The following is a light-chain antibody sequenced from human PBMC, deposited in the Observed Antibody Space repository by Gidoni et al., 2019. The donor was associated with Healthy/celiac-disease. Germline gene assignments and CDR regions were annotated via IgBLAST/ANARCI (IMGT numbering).Light chain of an antibody. CDR2: GAS. J-gene: IGKJ4*01. V-gene: IGKV3-20*01. CDR3: QQYGSSPRVT. Sequence: ELVLTQSPGTLSLSPGERATLSCRASQSVSSSYLAWYQQKPGQAPRLLIYGASSRATGIPDRFSSSGSGTDFTLTISRLEPEDFAVYYCQQYGSSPRVTFGGGTKVEIK. CDR1: QSVSSSY.